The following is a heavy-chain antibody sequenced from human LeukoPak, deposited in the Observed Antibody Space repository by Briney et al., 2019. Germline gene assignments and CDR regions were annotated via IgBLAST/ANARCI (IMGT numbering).Heavy chain of an antibody. J-gene: IGHJ4*02. CDR3: AREVAGHLDY. Sequence: GGSLRLSCAASGFAFSTSWMSWVRQSPGKGLEWVANIKHDRDEKYFVDSVKGRFSISRDNAKNSLFLQMTSLRAEDTAVYYCAREVAGHLDYWGQGSVVIVSS. CDR2: IKHDRDEK. V-gene: IGHV3-7*01. D-gene: IGHD6-19*01. CDR1: GFAFSTSW.